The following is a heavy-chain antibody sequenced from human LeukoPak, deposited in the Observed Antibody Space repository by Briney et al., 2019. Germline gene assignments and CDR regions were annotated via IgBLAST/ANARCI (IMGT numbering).Heavy chain of an antibody. Sequence: GGSLRLSCAASGFTFSSYSMNWVRQAPGKGLEWVSSISSSSSYIYYADSVKGRFTISRDNAKNSLYLQMNSLRAEDTAVYFCARERPAASNFGYWGQGTLVTVPS. J-gene: IGHJ4*02. V-gene: IGHV3-21*01. D-gene: IGHD2-2*01. CDR2: ISSSSSYI. CDR3: ARERPAASNFGY. CDR1: GFTFSSYS.